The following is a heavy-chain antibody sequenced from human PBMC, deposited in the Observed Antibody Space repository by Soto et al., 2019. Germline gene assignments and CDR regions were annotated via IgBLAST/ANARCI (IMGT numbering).Heavy chain of an antibody. CDR3: DGVTAIRPILDI. J-gene: IGHJ4*02. CDR2: IYRTGST. CDR1: GGSFTSNNW. D-gene: IGHD2-21*02. Sequence: SETLSLTCAVSGGSFTSNNWWTWVRQPPGQGLEWIGEIYRTGSTNYNPSLRGRLTISVDTSKNRLSLKLTSVTAADTAVYYCDGVTAIRPILDIRGQGTPVTVSS. V-gene: IGHV4-4*02.